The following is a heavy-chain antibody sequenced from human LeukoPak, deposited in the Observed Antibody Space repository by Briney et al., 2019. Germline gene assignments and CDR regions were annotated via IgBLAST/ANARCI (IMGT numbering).Heavy chain of an antibody. V-gene: IGHV4-59*01. Sequence: SETLSLTCTVSGGSISPYYWSWIRQPPGKGLEWIGYIYCSGSTNYNPSLKSRVTISLDTSKNQFSLQLSSVTAADTAVYYCARSTWLLDKWGQGTLVTVSS. J-gene: IGHJ4*02. CDR2: IYCSGST. CDR3: ARSTWLLDK. D-gene: IGHD6-19*01. CDR1: GGSISPYY.